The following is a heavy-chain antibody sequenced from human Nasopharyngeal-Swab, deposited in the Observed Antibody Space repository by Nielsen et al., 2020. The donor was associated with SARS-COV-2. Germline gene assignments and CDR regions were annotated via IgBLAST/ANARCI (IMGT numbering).Heavy chain of an antibody. J-gene: IGHJ4*02. Sequence: SETLSLTCTVSGGSITNYYWSWIRQPPGKGLEWIGNFYYSGSTNYSPSLKSRVTISADTSKNQFSLKLTTVTAADTAMYYCARWSTISRFFDFWGQGTQVTVFS. CDR3: ARWSTISRFFDF. CDR1: GGSITNYY. V-gene: IGHV4-59*01. CDR2: FYYSGST. D-gene: IGHD1-26*01.